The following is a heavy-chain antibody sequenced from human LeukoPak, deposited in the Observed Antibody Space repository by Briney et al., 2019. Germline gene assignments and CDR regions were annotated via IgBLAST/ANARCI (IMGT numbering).Heavy chain of an antibody. J-gene: IGHJ4*02. V-gene: IGHV3-11*05. CDR1: GFTFSDYY. Sequence: GGSLRLSCVASGFTFSDYYMSWIRQAPGKGLEWVSYISSSSSYTNHADSVRDRFTISRDNAKNSLYLQMNSLRVKDTAVYYCARDRESDYWGQGTLVTVSS. CDR3: ARDRESDY. CDR2: ISSSSSYT.